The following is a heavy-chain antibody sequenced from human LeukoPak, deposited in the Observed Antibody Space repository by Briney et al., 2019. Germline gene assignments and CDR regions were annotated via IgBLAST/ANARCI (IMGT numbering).Heavy chain of an antibody. J-gene: IGHJ6*03. CDR1: GFIFSSYS. CDR2: ITSSSSYI. Sequence: GGSLRLSCAASGFIFSSYSMSWVRQAPGKGLEWLSSITSSSSYIYYADSVKGRFTISRDNAKNSLYLQMNSLRDEDTAVYYCARDPYSGSYGDYYYYYMDVWGKGTTVTISS. V-gene: IGHV3-21*01. D-gene: IGHD1-26*01. CDR3: ARDPYSGSYGDYYYYYMDV.